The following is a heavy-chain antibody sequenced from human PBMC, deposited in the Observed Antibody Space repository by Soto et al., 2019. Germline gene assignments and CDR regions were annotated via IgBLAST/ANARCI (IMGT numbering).Heavy chain of an antibody. Sequence: PGGSLRLSCAVSGFTFSSSWMSWVRQTPEKGLEWVANINQDGSETYFLDSVRGRFTISRDNAKNSLYLQMNSLRAEDTAVYYCARELIVGPAEYFQHWGQGTLVTVSS. J-gene: IGHJ1*01. CDR2: INQDGSET. CDR1: GFTFSSSW. D-gene: IGHD1-26*01. CDR3: ARELIVGPAEYFQH. V-gene: IGHV3-7*01.